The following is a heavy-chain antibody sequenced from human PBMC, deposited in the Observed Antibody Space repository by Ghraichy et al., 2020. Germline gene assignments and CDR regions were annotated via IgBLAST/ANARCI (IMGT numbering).Heavy chain of an antibody. J-gene: IGHJ3*01. V-gene: IGHV3-23*01. CDR1: GFNFRTYA. D-gene: IGHD1-26*01. CDR3: AKPPFSGTYRLLLSPYDV. CDR2: ISGSGGTT. Sequence: GGSLRLSCAGSGFNFRTYAMSWVRQAPGKGLEWISVISGSGGTTYYADSVKGRFTISRDNSNNTVFLRLNNLRPEDTAIYYCAKPPFSGTYRLLLSPYDVWGQGTVVTVSS.